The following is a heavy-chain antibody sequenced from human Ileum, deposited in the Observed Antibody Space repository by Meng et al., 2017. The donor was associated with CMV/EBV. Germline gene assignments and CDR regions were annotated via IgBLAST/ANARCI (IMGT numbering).Heavy chain of an antibody. D-gene: IGHD1-26*01. J-gene: IGHJ4*02. V-gene: IGHV3-49*04. CDR2: IRSKAYGGTT. CDR3: TREPVWDVADC. Sequence: GESLKISCTASGFTFGDYGMSWVRQAPGKGLEWVGFIRSKAYGGTTKYAASVKGRFTISRDDSKSVAYLQMNSMKTADTDVYSCTREPVWDVADCWGQGSLVTVSS. CDR1: GFTFGDYG.